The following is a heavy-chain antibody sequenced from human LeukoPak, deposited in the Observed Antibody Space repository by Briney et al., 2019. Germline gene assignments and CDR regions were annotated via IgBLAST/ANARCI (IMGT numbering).Heavy chain of an antibody. CDR1: GYTFTSHD. D-gene: IGHD6-19*01. V-gene: IGHV1-8*01. CDR3: ARGQGYSSGWYDDAFDI. CDR2: MNPNSGNT. J-gene: IGHJ3*02. Sequence: ASVKVSCKASGYTFTSHDINWVRQATGQGLEWMGWMNPNSGNTGYAQKFQGRVTMTRNTSISTAYMELSSLRSEDTAVYYCARGQGYSSGWYDDAFDIWGQGTMVTVSS.